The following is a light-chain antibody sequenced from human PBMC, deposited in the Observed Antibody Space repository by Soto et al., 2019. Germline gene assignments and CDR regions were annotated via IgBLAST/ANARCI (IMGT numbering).Light chain of an antibody. J-gene: IGLJ2*01. Sequence: QSALTQPGSVSGSPGQSITISCTGTSSDVGGYNYVSWYQQYPGKAPKLMIHEVTNRPSGVSNRFSGSKSGNTASLTISGLQAEDEADYYCSSYTSSSTLLFGGGTKVTVL. CDR1: SSDVGGYNY. CDR3: SSYTSSSTLL. V-gene: IGLV2-14*01. CDR2: EVT.